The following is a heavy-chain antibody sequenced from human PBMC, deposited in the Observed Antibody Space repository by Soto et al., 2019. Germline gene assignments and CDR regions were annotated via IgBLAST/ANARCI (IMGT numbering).Heavy chain of an antibody. D-gene: IGHD3-10*01. Sequence: SETLSLTCTVSGVSISSGGYYWSWIRQRPAKGLEWIGYIYNSETTYYSPSLNSRVTISVDTSKNQLSLKLSSVTAADTAVYYCARGLGGYGSGKGYFDYWGQGTPVTVSS. J-gene: IGHJ4*02. CDR2: IYNSETT. CDR1: GVSISSGGYY. CDR3: ARGLGGYGSGKGYFDY. V-gene: IGHV4-31*03.